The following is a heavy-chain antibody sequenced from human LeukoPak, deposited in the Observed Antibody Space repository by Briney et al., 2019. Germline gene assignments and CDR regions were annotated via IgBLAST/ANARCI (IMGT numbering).Heavy chain of an antibody. CDR3: ARGPPYCSGTSCFFDY. CDR1: GGSISSYY. J-gene: IGHJ4*02. D-gene: IGHD2-2*01. CDR2: LSYSGST. V-gene: IGHV4-59*01. Sequence: SETLSLTCTVSGGSISSYYWNWIRQPPGKGLEWIGYLSYSGSTNYNPSLKSRVTISVDTSKNQFSLKLSPVTAADTAVYYCARGPPYCSGTSCFFDYWGQGTLVTVSS.